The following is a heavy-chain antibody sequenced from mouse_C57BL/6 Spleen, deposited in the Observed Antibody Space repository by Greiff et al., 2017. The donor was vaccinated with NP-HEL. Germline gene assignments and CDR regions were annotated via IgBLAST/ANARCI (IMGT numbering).Heavy chain of an antibody. J-gene: IGHJ2*01. CDR2: INYDGSST. CDR1: GFTFSDYY. V-gene: IGHV5-16*01. Sequence: EVKVVESEGGLVQPGSSMKLSCTASGFTFSDYYMAWVRQVPEKGLEWVANINYDGSSTYYLDSLKSRFIISRDNAKNILYLQMSSLKSEDTATYYCARGREGYFDDWGQGTTLTVAS. CDR3: ARGREGYFDD.